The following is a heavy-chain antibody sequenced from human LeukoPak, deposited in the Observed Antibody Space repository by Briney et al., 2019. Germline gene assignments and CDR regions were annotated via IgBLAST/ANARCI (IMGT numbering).Heavy chain of an antibody. CDR2: IYGDDDQ. V-gene: IGHV2-5*02. Sequence: SGPTLVNPTQTLTLTCAFSGFSLTTPGVGVGWIRQPPGKALEWLALIYGDDDQRYSPSLKSRLTVTKDTSKNQVVLTMTNMDPVDTATYYCAHQMYSYGSGSYQSTGVDYWGQGTLVTVSS. D-gene: IGHD3-10*01. CDR3: AHQMYSYGSGSYQSTGVDY. J-gene: IGHJ4*02. CDR1: GFSLTTPGVG.